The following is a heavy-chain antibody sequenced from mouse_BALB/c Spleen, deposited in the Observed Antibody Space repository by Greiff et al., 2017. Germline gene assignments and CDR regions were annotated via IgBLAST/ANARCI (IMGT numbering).Heavy chain of an antibody. J-gene: IGHJ2*01. CDR2: IDPSDSYT. D-gene: IGHD2-14*01. V-gene: IGHV1S127*01. Sequence: QVQLQQSGAELVKPGASVKMSCKASGYTFTSYWMHWVKQRPGQGLEWIGVIDPSDSYTSYNQKFKGKATLTVDTSSSTAYMQLSSLTSEDSAVYYCTRNRYDDYWGQGTTLTVSS. CDR1: GYTFTSYW. CDR3: TRNRYDDY.